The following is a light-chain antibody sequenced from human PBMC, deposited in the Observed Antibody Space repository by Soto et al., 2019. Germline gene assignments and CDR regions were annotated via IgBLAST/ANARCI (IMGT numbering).Light chain of an antibody. V-gene: IGLV1-51*01. CDR1: SSNIGGNS. CDR3: GSWDSSLSAYV. Sequence: QSVMTQPPSVSAAPGQKVTISCSGISSNIGGNSVSWYQQLPGTAPKLLIYDDDKRPSGIPDRFSGSKSGTSATLGITGFRTGDEADYYCGSWDSSLSAYVFGTGTKLTVL. CDR2: DDD. J-gene: IGLJ1*01.